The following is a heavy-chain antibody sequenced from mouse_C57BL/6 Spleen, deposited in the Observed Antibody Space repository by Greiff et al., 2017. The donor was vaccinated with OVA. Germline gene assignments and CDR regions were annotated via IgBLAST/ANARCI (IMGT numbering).Heavy chain of an antibody. CDR2: ISYGGSN. D-gene: IGHD1-1*01. V-gene: IGHV3-6*01. J-gene: IGHJ3*01. CDR1: GYSITSCSY. Sequence: EVQLQQSGPGLVKPSQSLSLTCSVTGYSITSCSYWNCIRHFPGNKLELMGYISYGGSNNYNPSLKNRISITRDTSKNQFFLQLNSVTTEDTATFYGAGGDYCEYAYWGQGTLVTVAA. CDR3: AGGDYCEYAY.